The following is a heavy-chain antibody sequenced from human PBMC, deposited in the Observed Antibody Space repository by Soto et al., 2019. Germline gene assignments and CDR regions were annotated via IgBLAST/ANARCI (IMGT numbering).Heavy chain of an antibody. J-gene: IGHJ3*02. CDR1: GFSLSARGEG. V-gene: IGHV2-5*02. CDR2: IYWDDDK. Sequence: QITLKESGPTLVKPTETLTLTCTFSGFSLSARGEGVGWIRQPPGKALEWLAIIYWDDDKRYSPSLRTTFTITKDTSKNQVVLTMTNMDPVDTATYFCAHRPFNGAWHDAYDIWGPGTMVTVSS. CDR3: AHRPFNGAWHDAYDI.